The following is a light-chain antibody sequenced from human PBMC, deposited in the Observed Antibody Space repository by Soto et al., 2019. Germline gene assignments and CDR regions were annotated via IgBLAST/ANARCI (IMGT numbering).Light chain of an antibody. CDR2: GAS. CDR1: QSISSSY. J-gene: IGKJ5*01. CDR3: QQRSDSIT. V-gene: IGKV3D-20*02. Sequence: DIVLTQSPGTLSLSPGERATLSCRASQSISSSYLAWYQQKPGQAPRLLIYGASSRATGIPDRFSGRGSGADFTLTISSLEPEDFAVYYCQQRSDSITFGQGTRLEI.